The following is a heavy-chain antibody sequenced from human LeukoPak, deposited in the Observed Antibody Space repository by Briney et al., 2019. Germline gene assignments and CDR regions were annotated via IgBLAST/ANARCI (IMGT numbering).Heavy chain of an antibody. D-gene: IGHD3-22*01. CDR2: INHSGST. Sequence: SETLSLTCAVYGGSFSNYYWSWIRQPPGKGLEWIGEINHSGSTSYNPSLKSRVTMSVDTSKNQFSLKLSSVTAAGTAVYYCARLSSRRFPPTYSFDRRNYFDYWGQGTLVTVSS. V-gene: IGHV4-34*01. CDR1: GGSFSNYY. J-gene: IGHJ4*02. CDR3: ARLSSRRFPPTYSFDRRNYFDY.